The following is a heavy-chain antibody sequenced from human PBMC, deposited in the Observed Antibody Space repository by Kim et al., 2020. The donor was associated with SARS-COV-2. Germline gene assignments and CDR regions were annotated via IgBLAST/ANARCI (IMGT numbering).Heavy chain of an antibody. D-gene: IGHD3-10*01. Sequence: GGSLRLSCAASGFTFSNYGMPWVRQAPGKGLEWVAVISYDGSNKYYADSVKGRFTISRDNSKNTLYLQMNSLRAEDTAVYYCAKESGSGSYYAWTYYYYGMDVWGQGTTVTVSS. V-gene: IGHV3-30*18. CDR3: AKESGSGSYYAWTYYYYGMDV. CDR2: ISYDGSNK. CDR1: GFTFSNYG. J-gene: IGHJ6*02.